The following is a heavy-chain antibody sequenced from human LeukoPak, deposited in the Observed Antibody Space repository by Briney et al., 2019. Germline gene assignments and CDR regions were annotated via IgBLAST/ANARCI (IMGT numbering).Heavy chain of an antibody. CDR2: IYYSGST. D-gene: IGHD5-18*01. CDR1: GGSISSYY. J-gene: IGHJ2*01. Sequence: SETLSLTCTVSGGSISSYYWCWIRQPPGKGLEWIGYIYYSGSTNYNPSLKSRVTISVDTSKNQFSLKLSSVTAADTAVYYCARFTNTAMGYWYFDLWGRGTLVTVSS. V-gene: IGHV4-59*08. CDR3: ARFTNTAMGYWYFDL.